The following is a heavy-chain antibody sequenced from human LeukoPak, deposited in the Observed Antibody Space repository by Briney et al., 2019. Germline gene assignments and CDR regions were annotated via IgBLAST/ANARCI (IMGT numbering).Heavy chain of an antibody. Sequence: GGSLRLSCAASGFNFANHAMSWVRQAPGKGLEWVSAISNNGGYTYYADSVQGRFTISRDNSKSTLCLQMNSLRAEDTAVYYCAKQLGYCSDGSCYFPYWGQGTLVTVSS. CDR3: AKQLGYCSDGSCYFPY. J-gene: IGHJ4*02. D-gene: IGHD2-15*01. V-gene: IGHV3-23*01. CDR1: GFNFANHA. CDR2: ISNNGGYT.